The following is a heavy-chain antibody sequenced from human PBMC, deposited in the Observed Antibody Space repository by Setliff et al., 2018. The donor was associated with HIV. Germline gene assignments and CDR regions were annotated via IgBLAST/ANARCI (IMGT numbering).Heavy chain of an antibody. J-gene: IGHJ6*03. V-gene: IGHV4-59*08. Sequence: SETLSLTCTVSGGSISSYYWSWIRQPPGKGLEWIGYIYYSGSTNYNPSLKSRVTISVGTSKNQFSLKLSSVTAADTAVYYCARLVVVTAIHYYYYMDVWGKGTTVTVSS. CDR1: GGSISSYY. CDR2: IYYSGST. D-gene: IGHD2-21*02. CDR3: ARLVVVTAIHYYYYMDV.